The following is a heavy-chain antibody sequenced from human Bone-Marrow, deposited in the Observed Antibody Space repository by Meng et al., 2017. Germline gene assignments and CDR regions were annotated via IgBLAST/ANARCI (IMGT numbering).Heavy chain of an antibody. CDR3: ARVYYYDSSGYYYFGAFDI. Sequence: SVKVSCKASGGTFSSYAISWVRQAPGQGLEWMGGIIPIFGTANYAQKFQGRVTITADESTSTAYMELSSLRSEDTAVYYCARVYYYDSSGYYYFGAFDIWGQGTMVTVSS. V-gene: IGHV1-69*13. CDR1: GGTFSSYA. D-gene: IGHD3-22*01. J-gene: IGHJ3*02. CDR2: IIPIFGTA.